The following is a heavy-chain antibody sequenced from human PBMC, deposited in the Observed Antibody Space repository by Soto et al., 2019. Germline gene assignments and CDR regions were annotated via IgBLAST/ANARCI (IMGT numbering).Heavy chain of an antibody. CDR1: GFTFSSYA. D-gene: IGHD3-22*01. CDR2: ISGSGGST. J-gene: IGHJ4*02. V-gene: IGHV3-23*01. CDR3: ANLMGSYYYDSSGYK. Sequence: GGSLRLSCAASGFTFSSYAMSWVRQAPGKGLEWVSAISGSGGSTYYADSVKGRFTISRDNSKNTLYLQMNSLRAEDTAVYYCANLMGSYYYDSSGYKWGQGTLVTVSS.